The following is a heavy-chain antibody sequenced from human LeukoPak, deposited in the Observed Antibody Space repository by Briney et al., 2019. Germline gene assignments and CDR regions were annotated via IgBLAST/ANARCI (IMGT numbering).Heavy chain of an antibody. Sequence: SVKVSCKASGYTFSSYAISWVRQAPGQGLEWMGSFIPIFDTSNYTQRFQGRVTISADEFTTTSYMELSSLRSEDTAVYYCASLSCGGDCYSGSWGQGTLVTVSS. CDR3: ASLSCGGDCYSGS. V-gene: IGHV1-69*13. CDR2: FIPIFDTS. J-gene: IGHJ5*02. CDR1: GYTFSSYA. D-gene: IGHD2-21*02.